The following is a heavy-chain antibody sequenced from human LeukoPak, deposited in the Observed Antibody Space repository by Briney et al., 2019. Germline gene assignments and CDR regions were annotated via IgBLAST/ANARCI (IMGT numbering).Heavy chain of an antibody. CDR3: AKDSSQEEAEDIWCGH. V-gene: IGHV3-7*01. Sequence: QTGGSLRLSCAASGFTFSDAWMSCVRQAPGKGLEWVANIKQDGSEKYYVDSVKGRFTISRDNAKNSLYLQMNSLRADDTTAYTGAKDSSQEEAEDIWCGHWGQGTLVTVSS. CDR1: GFTFSDAW. J-gene: IGHJ5*02. CDR2: IKQDGSEK. D-gene: IGHD6-6*01.